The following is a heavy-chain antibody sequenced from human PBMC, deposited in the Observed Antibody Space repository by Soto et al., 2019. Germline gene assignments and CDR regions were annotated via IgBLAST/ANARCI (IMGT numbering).Heavy chain of an antibody. V-gene: IGHV3-15*01. CDR1: GFTFSNAW. J-gene: IGHJ4*02. CDR2: IKSKTDGGTT. CDR3: TTGFGVVPADDDY. D-gene: IGHD2-2*01. Sequence: GGSLRLSCAASGFTFSNAWMSWVRQAPGKGLEWVGRIKSKTDGGTTDYAAPVKGRFTISRDDSKNTLYLQMNSLKTEDTAVYCCTTGFGVVPADDDYWGQGTLVTVSS.